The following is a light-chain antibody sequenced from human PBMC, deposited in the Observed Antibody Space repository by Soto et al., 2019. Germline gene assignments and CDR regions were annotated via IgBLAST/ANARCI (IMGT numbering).Light chain of an antibody. CDR3: QQYSGRT. J-gene: IGKJ1*01. Sequence: EIVLTQSPGTLSLSPGERATLSCRASQSVSSSYLAWYQQKPGQAPRLLIYGASSRATGIPDRFSGSGSGTDFTLTISSLEPEDFAVSFCQQYSGRTFGQGTKVEI. CDR2: GAS. CDR1: QSVSSSY. V-gene: IGKV3-20*01.